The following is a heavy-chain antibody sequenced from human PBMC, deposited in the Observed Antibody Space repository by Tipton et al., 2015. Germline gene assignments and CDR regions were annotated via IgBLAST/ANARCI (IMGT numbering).Heavy chain of an antibody. CDR2: ISGSGDRT. J-gene: IGHJ4*02. CDR1: GFTFSRYA. D-gene: IGHD1-1*01. V-gene: IGHV3-23*01. Sequence: SLRLSCAGSGFTFSRYAMSWVRQAPGKGLEWVSAISGSGDRTNYADSVKGRFTISRDDSENTLYLQMNSLRGEDTAVYYCAKDWNDGRIDYWGQGTLVTVSS. CDR3: AKDWNDGRIDY.